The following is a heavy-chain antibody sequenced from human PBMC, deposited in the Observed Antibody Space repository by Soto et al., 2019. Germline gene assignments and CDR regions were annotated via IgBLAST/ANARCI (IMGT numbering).Heavy chain of an antibody. CDR3: ARLIEDRTGGPPGYFYYYGMDV. CDR1: GFTFGDYA. CDR2: IRSKTYGGTT. D-gene: IGHD7-27*01. Sequence: EVQLVESGGGLAKPGRSLRLSCTTSGFTFGDYAMSWFRQAPGKGLECVGFIRSKTYGGTTEYAASVKGTFTISRDDSKSTAYLQMDSPKIEDTAVYYCARLIEDRTGGPPGYFYYYGMDVWGQGTTVTVSS. V-gene: IGHV3-49*05. J-gene: IGHJ6*02.